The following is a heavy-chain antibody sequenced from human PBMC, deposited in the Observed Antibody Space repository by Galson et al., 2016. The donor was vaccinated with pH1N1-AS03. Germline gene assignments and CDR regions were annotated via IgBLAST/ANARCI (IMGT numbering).Heavy chain of an antibody. CDR2: INPNSGGT. Sequence: SVKVSCKASGYIFTGFYVHWVRQAPGQGLEWMGWINPNSGGTNYAQKFHGRVTMARDTSISTAYMELNRLRSDDTAVYYCARGPQEEITESLWLRVPLRDFAGFDPWGQGTLVTVSS. CDR1: GYIFTGFY. D-gene: IGHD1-14*01. J-gene: IGHJ5*02. CDR3: ARGPQEEITESLWLRVPLRDFAGFDP. V-gene: IGHV1-2*02.